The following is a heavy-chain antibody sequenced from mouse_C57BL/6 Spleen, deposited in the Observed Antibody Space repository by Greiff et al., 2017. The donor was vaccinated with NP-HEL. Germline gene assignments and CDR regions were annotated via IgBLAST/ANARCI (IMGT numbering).Heavy chain of an antibody. V-gene: IGHV1-69*01. CDR2: IDPSDSYT. D-gene: IGHD1-1*01. J-gene: IGHJ4*01. CDR1: GYTFTSYW. Sequence: QVQLQQPGAELVMPGASVKLSCKASGYTFTSYWMHWVKQRPGQGLEWIGEIDPSDSYTNYNQKFKGKSTLTVDKSSSTAYMQLSSLTSEDSAVYYCARRGVYTVVAYYAMDYWGQGTSVTVSS. CDR3: ARRGVYTVVAYYAMDY.